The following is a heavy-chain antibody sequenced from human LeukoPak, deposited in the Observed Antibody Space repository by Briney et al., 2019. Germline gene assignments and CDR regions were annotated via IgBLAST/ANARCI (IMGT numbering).Heavy chain of an antibody. CDR2: ISINTDT. V-gene: IGHV3-53*01. D-gene: IGHD1-26*01. CDR1: GIAVIGNY. Sequence: GGSLRLSCAASGIAVIGNYMSWVRQPPGKGLEWVSFISINTDTFYADSVRGRFTIPRDSSKNTLFLQMNSLRDEDSAVYYCAIAQSWDELFDSWGQGTLVTVSS. CDR3: AIAQSWDELFDS. J-gene: IGHJ4*02.